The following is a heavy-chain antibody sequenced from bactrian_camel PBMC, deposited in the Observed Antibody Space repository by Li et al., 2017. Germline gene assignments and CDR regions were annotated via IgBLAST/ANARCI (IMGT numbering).Heavy chain of an antibody. V-gene: IGHV3S10*01. CDR2: IDNDGTT. J-gene: IGHJ4*01. CDR3: ASGNWWQFNY. Sequence: VQLVESGGGLVQPGGSLRLSCAATGFALSNYDMFWFRQAPGKEREGVAGIDNDGTTRYRDSVKGRFTISKDNAKNTLYLQLSSLKTEDTARYYCASGNWWQFNYWGQGTQVTVS. CDR1: GFALSNYD. D-gene: IGHD7*01.